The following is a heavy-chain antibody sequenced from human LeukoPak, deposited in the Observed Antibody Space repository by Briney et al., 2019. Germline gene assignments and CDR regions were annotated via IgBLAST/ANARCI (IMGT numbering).Heavy chain of an antibody. J-gene: IGHJ4*02. CDR2: IYYSGST. Sequence: SATLSLPCTVSGGSISSYYWSWIRQPPGKGLEWIGYIYYSGSTNYNPSLKSRVTISVDTSKNQFSLKLSSVTAADTAVYYCARDATLGYWGQGTLVTVSS. V-gene: IGHV4-59*01. D-gene: IGHD3-16*01. CDR1: GGSISSYY. CDR3: ARDATLGY.